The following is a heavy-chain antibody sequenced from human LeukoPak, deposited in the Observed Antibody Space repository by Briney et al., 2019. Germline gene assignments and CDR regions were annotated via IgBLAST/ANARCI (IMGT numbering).Heavy chain of an antibody. V-gene: IGHV3-53*01. Sequence: GGSLRLSCAASGSTVSSNYMSWVRQAPGKGLEWFSVIYSGGSTYYADSVKGRFTISRDNSKNTLYLQMNSLRAEDTAVYCCASKTGPYYYYGMDVWGQGTTVTVSS. CDR3: ASKTGPYYYYGMDV. CDR1: GSTVSSNY. D-gene: IGHD1-1*01. CDR2: IYSGGST. J-gene: IGHJ6*02.